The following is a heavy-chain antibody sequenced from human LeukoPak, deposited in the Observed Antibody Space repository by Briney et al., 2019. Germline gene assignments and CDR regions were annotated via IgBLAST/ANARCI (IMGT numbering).Heavy chain of an antibody. D-gene: IGHD1-26*01. CDR1: GFTFSSYG. CDR2: ISSSSTTI. J-gene: IGHJ4*02. CDR3: ARDPDQGRGFDF. Sequence: PGGSLRLSCAASGFTFSSYGMHWVRQAPGKGLEWVSYISSSSTTIYYADSVKGRFTISRDNAKNSLYLQMNSLRVEDTAVYYCARDPDQGRGFDFWGQGTLVTASS. V-gene: IGHV3-48*01.